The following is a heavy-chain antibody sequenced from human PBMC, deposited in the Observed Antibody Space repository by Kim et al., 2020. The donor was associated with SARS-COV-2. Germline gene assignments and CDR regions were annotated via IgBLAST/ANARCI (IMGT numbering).Heavy chain of an antibody. CDR3: ARDLGATPWEDYYYGMDV. V-gene: IGHV1-18*01. CDR1: GYTFTSYA. CDR2: ISAYNGNT. J-gene: IGHJ6*02. Sequence: ASVKVSCKASGYTFTSYAISWVRQAPGQGLEWMGWISAYNGNTNYAQKLQGRVTMTTDTSTSTAYMELRSLRSDDTAVYYCARDLGATPWEDYYYGMDVWGQGTTVTVSS. D-gene: IGHD1-26*01.